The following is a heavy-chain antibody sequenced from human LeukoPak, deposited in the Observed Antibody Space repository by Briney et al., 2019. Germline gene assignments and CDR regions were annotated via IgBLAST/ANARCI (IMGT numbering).Heavy chain of an antibody. CDR2: INHSGST. CDR3: ARDVGARLPGY. Sequence: SETLSLTCAVYGGSFSGYYWSWIRQPPGKGLEWIGEINHSGSTNYNPSLKSRVIISVDKSKNQFSLKLSSVTAADTAVYYCARDVGARLPGYWGQGTLVTVSS. D-gene: IGHD6-6*01. J-gene: IGHJ4*02. V-gene: IGHV4-34*01. CDR1: GGSFSGYY.